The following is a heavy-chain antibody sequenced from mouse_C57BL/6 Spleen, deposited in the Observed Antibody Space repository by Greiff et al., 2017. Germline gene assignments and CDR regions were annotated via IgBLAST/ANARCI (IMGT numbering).Heavy chain of an antibody. J-gene: IGHJ4*01. Sequence: QVQLKESGAELVMPGASVKLSCKASGYTFTSYWMHWVKQRPGQGLEWIGEIDPSDSYTNYNQKFKGKSTLTVDKSSSTAYMQLSSLTSEDSAVYYCARWDYSNLYAMDYWGQGTSVTVAS. V-gene: IGHV1-69*01. D-gene: IGHD2-5*01. CDR1: GYTFTSYW. CDR3: ARWDYSNLYAMDY. CDR2: IDPSDSYT.